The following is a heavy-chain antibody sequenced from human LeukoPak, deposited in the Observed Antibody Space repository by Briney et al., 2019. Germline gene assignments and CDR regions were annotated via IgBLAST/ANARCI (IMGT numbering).Heavy chain of an antibody. J-gene: IGHJ4*02. V-gene: IGHV4-39*01. CDR3: ARAEYYYDSSGYSYYFGY. CDR2: IYYSGNT. D-gene: IGHD3-22*01. CDR1: GGSISTSAYY. Sequence: SETLSLTCIVSGGSISTSAYYWGWIRQPPGEGLQWIGSIYYSGNTYYNSSLKSRVTISVDTSTSQFSLRLSSVTAADTAVYYCARAEYYYDSSGYSYYFGYWGQGTLVTVSS.